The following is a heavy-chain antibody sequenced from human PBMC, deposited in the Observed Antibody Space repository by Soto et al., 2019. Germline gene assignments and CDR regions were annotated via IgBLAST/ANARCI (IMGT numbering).Heavy chain of an antibody. D-gene: IGHD3-22*01. CDR2: IYYSGST. V-gene: IGHV4-30-4*01. CDR1: GGSISSGDYY. J-gene: IGHJ3*02. Sequence: QVQLQESGPGLVKPSQTLSLTCTVSGGSISSGDYYWSWIRQPPGKGLEWIGYIYYSGSTYYSPSRQSRVTISVDTSKNQFSLKLSSVTAADTAVYYCARAPPFYDSSGYLPRRAFDIWGQGTMVTVSS. CDR3: ARAPPFYDSSGYLPRRAFDI.